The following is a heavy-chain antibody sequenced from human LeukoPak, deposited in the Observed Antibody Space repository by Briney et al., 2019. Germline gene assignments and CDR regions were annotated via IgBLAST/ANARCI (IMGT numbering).Heavy chain of an antibody. J-gene: IGHJ4*02. CDR2: IYYSGNT. CDR1: GDSISGYY. CDR3: ARAGATTRNGFGY. V-gene: IGHV4-59*08. Sequence: SETLSLTCTVSGDSISGYYWSWIRQSPGKGLEWIGYIYYSGNTNYIPSLRSRVTISVDTSKNQFSLKLSFVTAADTAVYFCARAGATTRNGFGYWGQGTLVTVSS. D-gene: IGHD1-26*01.